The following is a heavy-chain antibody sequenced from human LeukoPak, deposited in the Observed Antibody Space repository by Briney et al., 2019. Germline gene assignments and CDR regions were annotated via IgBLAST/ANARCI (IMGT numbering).Heavy chain of an antibody. J-gene: IGHJ4*02. CDR3: AGGLQPGYFDY. Sequence: PSETLSLTCAVSGGSISSGGYSWSWIRQPPGKGLEWIGYIYHSGSTYYNPSLKSRVTISVDRSKNQFSLKLSSVTAADTAVYYCAGGLQPGYFDYWGQGTLVTVSS. CDR1: GGSISSGGYS. CDR2: IYHSGST. D-gene: IGHD4-4*01. V-gene: IGHV4-30-2*01.